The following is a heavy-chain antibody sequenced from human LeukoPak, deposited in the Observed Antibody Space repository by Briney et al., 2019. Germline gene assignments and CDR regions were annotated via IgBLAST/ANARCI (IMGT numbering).Heavy chain of an antibody. J-gene: IGHJ4*02. CDR1: GFTFSRYW. D-gene: IGHD3-22*01. CDR3: RTLYDSRGYQSDY. Sequence: GGSLRLSCAASGFTFSRYWMTWVRQAPGKGLEWVSNIEHDGSEKYYVDSVKGRFTISRDNAKSSLYLQMNNLRAEDTALYYCRTLYDSRGYQSDYWGQGTLVTVSS. CDR2: IEHDGSEK. V-gene: IGHV3-7*01.